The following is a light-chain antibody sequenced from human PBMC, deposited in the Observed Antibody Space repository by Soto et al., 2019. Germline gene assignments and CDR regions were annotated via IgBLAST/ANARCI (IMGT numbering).Light chain of an antibody. CDR1: QTISSW. V-gene: IGKV1-5*03. Sequence: DIQMTQSPSTLSGSVGDRVTITCRASQTISSWLAWYQQKPGKAPKLLIYKASTLKRGFPSRFSGSGSGTEFTLTISSLQPDDFATYYCQHYNSYSDAFGQGTKVELK. J-gene: IGKJ1*01. CDR3: QHYNSYSDA. CDR2: KAS.